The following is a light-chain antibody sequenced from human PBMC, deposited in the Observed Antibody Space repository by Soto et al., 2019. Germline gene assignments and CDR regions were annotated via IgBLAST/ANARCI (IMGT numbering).Light chain of an antibody. CDR2: DAS. V-gene: IGKV3-11*01. CDR1: QSVSSY. J-gene: IGKJ1*01. CDR3: QQRSSGP. Sequence: EIVLTQSPATLSLSPGERATLSCRASQSVSSYLAWYQQKPGQAPRLLIYDASNRATGIPARFSGSGSGTDFTPTISSLEPEDFAVYYCQQRSSGPFGQGTKVDIK.